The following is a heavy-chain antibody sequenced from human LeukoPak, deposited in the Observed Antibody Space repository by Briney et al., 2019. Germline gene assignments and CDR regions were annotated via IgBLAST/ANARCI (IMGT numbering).Heavy chain of an antibody. V-gene: IGHV1-8*01. D-gene: IGHD6-13*01. Sequence: GASVTVSCTASGYTFTSYDINWVRQATGQGLEWMGWMNPNSGNTGYAQEFQGRVTMTRNTSISTAYMELSSLRSEDTAVYYCARSSSSWLDYWGQGTLVTVSS. CDR2: MNPNSGNT. J-gene: IGHJ4*02. CDR1: GYTFTSYD. CDR3: ARSSSSWLDY.